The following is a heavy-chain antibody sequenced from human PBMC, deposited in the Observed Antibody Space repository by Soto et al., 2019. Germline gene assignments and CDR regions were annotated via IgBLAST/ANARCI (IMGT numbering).Heavy chain of an antibody. Sequence: PSETLSLTCTVSGGSVNSYYFSWIRQPPGKGLEWIGYIYYSGSTNYNPSLKSRVTISIDTSKNQFSLKLTSVTAADTAVYFCARGGGSPDYWGQGTLVTVSS. CDR2: IYYSGST. D-gene: IGHD1-26*01. CDR1: GGSVNSYY. CDR3: ARGGGSPDY. J-gene: IGHJ4*02. V-gene: IGHV4-59*02.